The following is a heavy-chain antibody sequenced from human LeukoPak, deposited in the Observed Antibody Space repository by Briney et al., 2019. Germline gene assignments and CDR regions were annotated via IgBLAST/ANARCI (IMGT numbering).Heavy chain of an antibody. Sequence: GGSLRLSCAASGFTFSSYSMNWVRQAPGKGLEWVSSISSSSSYIYYADSVKGRFTISRDNAENSLYLQMNSLRAEDTAVYYCARDRKGFGELDIYYYYGMDVWGQGTTVTVSS. J-gene: IGHJ6*02. CDR1: GFTFSSYS. V-gene: IGHV3-21*01. CDR3: ARDRKGFGELDIYYYYGMDV. CDR2: ISSSSSYI. D-gene: IGHD3-10*01.